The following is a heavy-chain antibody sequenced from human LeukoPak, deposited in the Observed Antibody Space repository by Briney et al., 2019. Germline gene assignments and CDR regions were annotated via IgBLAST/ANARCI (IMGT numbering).Heavy chain of an antibody. D-gene: IGHD4-23*01. CDR3: AKDFSPHDYGGSAFDY. J-gene: IGHJ4*02. Sequence: GGSLRLSCAASGFTFSSYGMHWVRQAPGKGLEWVAFIRYDGSNKYYADYVKGRFTISRDNSKNTLYLQMNSLRAEDTAVYYCAKDFSPHDYGGSAFDYWGQGTLVTVSS. CDR1: GFTFSSYG. CDR2: IRYDGSNK. V-gene: IGHV3-30*02.